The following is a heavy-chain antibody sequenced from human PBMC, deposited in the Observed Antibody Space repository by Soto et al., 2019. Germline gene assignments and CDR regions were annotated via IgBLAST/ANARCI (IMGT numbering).Heavy chain of an antibody. D-gene: IGHD5-12*01. J-gene: IGHJ4*02. CDR2: IYYSGAT. CDR3: APDGIGTTTVDS. Sequence: QLQLRESGPGLVQPSETLSLTCLVSGGSISSSAYYWGWIRQPPGKGLEWIGSIYYSGATYYNPSLRSRIAVSIDRSKTHFSRTLTAATAADTAIDYGAPDGIGTTTVDSWGQGTLVTVSS. V-gene: IGHV4-39*02. CDR1: GGSISSSAYY.